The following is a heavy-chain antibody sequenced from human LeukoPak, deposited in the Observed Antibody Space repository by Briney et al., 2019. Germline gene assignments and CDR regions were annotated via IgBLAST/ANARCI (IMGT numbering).Heavy chain of an antibody. CDR2: ISSSGNSI. J-gene: IGHJ4*02. CDR1: GFTFSDYY. D-gene: IGHD2-15*01. CDR3: ARGTLGYCSGGSCYGKDY. Sequence: GGSLRLSCAASGFTFSDYYMSWIRQAPGKGLEWVSYISSSGNSISYADSVKGRFTISRDNAKNTLYLQMNSLRAEDTAVYYCARGTLGYCSGGSCYGKDYWGQGTLVTVSS. V-gene: IGHV3-11*04.